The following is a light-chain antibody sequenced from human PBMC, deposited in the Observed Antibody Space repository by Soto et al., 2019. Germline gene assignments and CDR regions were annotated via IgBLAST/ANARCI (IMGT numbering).Light chain of an antibody. V-gene: IGLV2-14*01. CDR3: SSYTTSSLYV. CDR1: SSDIGAYNY. Sequence: QSALTQPASVSGSPGQSITISCTGTSSDIGAYNYVSWHQQQPGKAPKVMIFDVSYRPSGVSNRFSGSKSGNTASLTISGLLAEDEADYYCSSYTTSSLYVFGTGTKLTVL. J-gene: IGLJ1*01. CDR2: DVS.